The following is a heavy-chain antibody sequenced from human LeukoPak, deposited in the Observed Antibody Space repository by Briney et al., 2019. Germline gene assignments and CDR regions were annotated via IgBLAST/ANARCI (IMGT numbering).Heavy chain of an antibody. CDR3: LTIVETPIDAFDI. CDR2: INPDDKST. V-gene: IGHV3-74*01. J-gene: IGHJ3*02. CDR1: GFTFSKYW. D-gene: IGHD4-23*01. Sequence: GGSLRLSCAASGFTFSKYWLHWIRQPPGRGLVWLARINPDDKSTSYADSVKGRFTISIDDAKETLFLQMNSLTAEDTAVYYCLTIVETPIDAFDIWGQGAMVTVSS.